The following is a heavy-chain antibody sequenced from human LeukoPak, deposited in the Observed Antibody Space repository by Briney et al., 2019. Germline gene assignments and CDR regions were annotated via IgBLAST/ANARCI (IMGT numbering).Heavy chain of an antibody. CDR3: AREEVGATTAFDI. V-gene: IGHV4-59*06. CDR1: GGSISSHY. D-gene: IGHD1-26*01. Sequence: SETLSLTCTVSGGSISSHYWSWVRQHPGKGLEWIGYIYYSGSTYYNPSLKSRVTISVDTSKNQFSLKLSSVTAADTAVYYCAREEVGATTAFDIWGQGTMVTVSS. J-gene: IGHJ3*02. CDR2: IYYSGST.